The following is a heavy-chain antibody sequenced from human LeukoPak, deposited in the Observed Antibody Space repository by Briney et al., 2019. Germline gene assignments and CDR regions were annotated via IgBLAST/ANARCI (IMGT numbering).Heavy chain of an antibody. J-gene: IGHJ4*02. D-gene: IGHD6-19*01. Sequence: QPGGSLRLSCAASGFIFSRYAMHWVRQAPGKGLEWVAVISYDGNNDYYADSVMGRFTISRDNSKSTLYLQMHSLTADDTATYYCARDPGLGYRSGWYQDYFDYRGQGTLVAVSS. CDR1: GFIFSRYA. V-gene: IGHV3-30-3*01. CDR2: ISYDGNND. CDR3: ARDPGLGYRSGWYQDYFDY.